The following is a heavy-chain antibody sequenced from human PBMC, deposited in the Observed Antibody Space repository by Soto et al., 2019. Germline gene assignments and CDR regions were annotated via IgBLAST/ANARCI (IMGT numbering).Heavy chain of an antibody. V-gene: IGHV4-39*01. CDR3: ARQELGELSLYPYYYYYGMDV. D-gene: IGHD3-16*02. Sequence: PXETLSLTCTVSGCSISSSSYYWGWIRQPPGKGLEWIGTIYYSGSTYYNPSLKSRLTISVDTSKNQFSLKLSSVTAADTAVYYCARQELGELSLYPYYYYYGMDVWGQGTTVTV. J-gene: IGHJ6*02. CDR1: GCSISSSSYY. CDR2: IYYSGST.